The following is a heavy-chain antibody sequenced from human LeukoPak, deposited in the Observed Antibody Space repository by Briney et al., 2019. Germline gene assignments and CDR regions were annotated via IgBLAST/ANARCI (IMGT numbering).Heavy chain of an antibody. CDR1: GFTFSDYY. J-gene: IGHJ5*02. CDR3: AGYDYVWGSYRHNWFDP. D-gene: IGHD3-16*02. V-gene: IGHV3-11*03. Sequence: PGGSLRLSCAASGFTFSDYYMSWIRQAPGKGLEWVSYISSSSSYTNYADSVKGRFTISRDNAKNSLYLQMNSLRAEGTAVYYCAGYDYVWGSYRHNWFDPWGQGTLVTVSS. CDR2: ISSSSSYT.